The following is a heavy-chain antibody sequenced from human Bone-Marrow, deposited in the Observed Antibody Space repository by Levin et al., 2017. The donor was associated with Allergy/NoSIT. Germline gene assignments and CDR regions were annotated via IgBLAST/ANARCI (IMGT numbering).Heavy chain of an antibody. Sequence: GESLKISCAASGFTFSSYAMSWVRQAPGKGLEWVSAISGSGGSTYYADSVKGRFTISRDNSKNTLYLQMNSLRAEDTAVYYCARARDPVGNEYSSSSGSYYFDYWGQGTLVTVSS. V-gene: IGHV3-23*01. CDR2: ISGSGGST. CDR3: ARARDPVGNEYSSSSGSYYFDY. CDR1: GFTFSSYA. D-gene: IGHD6-6*01. J-gene: IGHJ4*02.